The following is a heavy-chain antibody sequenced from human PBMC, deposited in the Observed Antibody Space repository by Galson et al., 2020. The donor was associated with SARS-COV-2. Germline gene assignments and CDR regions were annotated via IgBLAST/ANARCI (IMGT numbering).Heavy chain of an antibody. CDR1: GGSFSGYY. CDR2: INSSGST. J-gene: IGHJ3*02. D-gene: IGHD4-17*01. CDR3: ARLHYGEYAPEAFDI. Sequence: SETLSLTCAVYGGSFSGYYWSWIRQPPGKGLEWIGEINSSGSTNYNPSLKSRVTISGDRSKNQFSLRLSSVTAADTAVYYCARLHYGEYAPEAFDIWGPGTRVTVS. V-gene: IGHV4-34*01.